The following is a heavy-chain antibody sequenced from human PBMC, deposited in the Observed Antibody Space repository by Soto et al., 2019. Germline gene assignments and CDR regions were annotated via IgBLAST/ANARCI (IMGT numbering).Heavy chain of an antibody. D-gene: IGHD6-13*01. CDR1: GYSFTSYW. V-gene: IGHV5-51*01. CDR3: ARRGKAAAGTRDYYYYGMDV. J-gene: IGHJ6*02. Sequence: PGESLKISCKGSGYSFTSYWIGWVRQMPGKGLEWMGIIYPGDSDTRYSPSFQGQVTISADKSISTAYLQWSSLKASDTAMYYCARRGKAAAGTRDYYYYGMDVWGQGATVTVSS. CDR2: IYPGDSDT.